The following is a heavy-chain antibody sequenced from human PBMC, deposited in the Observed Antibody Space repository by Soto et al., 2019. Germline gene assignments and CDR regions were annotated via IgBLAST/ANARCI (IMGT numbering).Heavy chain of an antibody. D-gene: IGHD3-22*01. CDR1: GGTFSSYA. V-gene: IGHV1-69*12. CDR3: ATKPSYYDSSGYYGAT. Sequence: QVQLVQSGAEVKKPGSSVKVSCKASGGTFSSYAISWVRQAPGQGLEWMGGIIPIFGTANYAQKFQGRVTITADESTSTAYMELSSLRSEDTAVYYCATKPSYYDSSGYYGATWGQGTLVTVSS. J-gene: IGHJ5*02. CDR2: IIPIFGTA.